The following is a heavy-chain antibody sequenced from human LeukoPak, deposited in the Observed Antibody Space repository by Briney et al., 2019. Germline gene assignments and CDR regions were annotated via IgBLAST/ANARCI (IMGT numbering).Heavy chain of an antibody. CDR2: IYHSGST. CDR1: GGSISSSSYY. Sequence: SETLSLTCTVSGGSISSSSYYWGWIRQPPGKGLEWIGEIYHSGSTNYNPSLKSRVTISVDKSKNQFSLKLSSVTAADTAVYYCARKQQQLVNWGQGTLVTVSS. CDR3: ARKQQQLVN. D-gene: IGHD6-13*01. J-gene: IGHJ4*02. V-gene: IGHV4-39*07.